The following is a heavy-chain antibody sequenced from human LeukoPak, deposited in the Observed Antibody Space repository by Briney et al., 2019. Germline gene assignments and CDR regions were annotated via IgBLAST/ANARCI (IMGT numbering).Heavy chain of an antibody. D-gene: IGHD6-19*01. CDR1: GGSVSSGSYY. Sequence: SETLSLTYTVSGGSVSSGSYYWSWIRQPPGKGLEWIGYIYYSESTNYNPSLKSRVTISVDTSKNQFSLKLSSVTAADTAVYYCARDRFETYIAVAGSGYYYYGMDVWGQGTTVTVSS. V-gene: IGHV4-61*01. CDR2: IYYSEST. CDR3: ARDRFETYIAVAGSGYYYYGMDV. J-gene: IGHJ6*02.